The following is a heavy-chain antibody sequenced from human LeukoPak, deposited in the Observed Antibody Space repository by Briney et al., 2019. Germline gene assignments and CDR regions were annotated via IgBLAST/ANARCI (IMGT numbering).Heavy chain of an antibody. Sequence: PSETLSLTCTVSGGSISSPISYWDCIRQPPGKGLESIAAVLHSGATCYSPSLEFRLTISIDTSTYQFSLKLTSMTAADTAVYYRARRMVGVIDAFDYWGQGALVTVSS. J-gene: IGHJ4*02. CDR3: ARRMVGVIDAFDY. CDR1: GGSISSPISY. CDR2: VLHSGAT. V-gene: IGHV4-39*01. D-gene: IGHD1-26*01.